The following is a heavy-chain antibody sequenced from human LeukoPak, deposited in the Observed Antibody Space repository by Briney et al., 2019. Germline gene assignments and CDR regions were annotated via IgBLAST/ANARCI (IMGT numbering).Heavy chain of an antibody. Sequence: ASVKVSCKASRYTFTGYYMHWVRQAPGQGLEWMGRINPNSGGTNYAQKFQGRVTMTRDTSISTAYMELSRLRSDDTAVYYCARVSNGYSSSWYVSWGQGTLVTVSS. J-gene: IGHJ5*01. CDR1: RYTFTGYY. V-gene: IGHV1-2*06. D-gene: IGHD6-13*01. CDR2: INPNSGGT. CDR3: ARVSNGYSSSWYVS.